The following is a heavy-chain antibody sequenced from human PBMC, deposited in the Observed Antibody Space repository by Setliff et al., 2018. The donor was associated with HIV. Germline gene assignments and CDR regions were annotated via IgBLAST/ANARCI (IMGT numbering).Heavy chain of an antibody. J-gene: IGHJ1*01. V-gene: IGHV4-39*07. CDR1: GGSISSYY. CDR2: IYRSGST. CDR3: ATQGLTVPIPGGYFQH. D-gene: IGHD2-21*02. Sequence: ETLSLTCTVSGGSISSYYWGWIRQPPGKGLEWIGSIYRSGSTYDNPSLKSRVTISFDTSKNQFSLILTSVTAADTAVYYCATQGLTVPIPGGYFQHWGPGILVTVSS.